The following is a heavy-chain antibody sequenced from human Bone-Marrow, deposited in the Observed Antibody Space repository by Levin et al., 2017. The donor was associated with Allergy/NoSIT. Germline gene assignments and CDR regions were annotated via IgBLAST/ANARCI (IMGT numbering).Heavy chain of an antibody. CDR1: GFTVSSNY. CDR2: IYSGGST. J-gene: IGHJ3*02. V-gene: IGHV3-53*01. Sequence: GESLKISCAASGFTVSSNYMSWVRQAPGRGLEWVSTIYSGGSTNYADSAKGRFTISRDGSKNTLYLQVNSLRAEDTAVYYCARGRVTYGEDAFDIWGQGTMVTVSS. D-gene: IGHD4-17*01. CDR3: ARGRVTYGEDAFDI.